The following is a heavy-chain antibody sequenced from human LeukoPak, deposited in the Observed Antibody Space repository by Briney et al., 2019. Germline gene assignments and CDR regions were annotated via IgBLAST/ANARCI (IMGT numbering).Heavy chain of an antibody. CDR3: ARDQVTMVRVITAANWFDP. CDR1: GFTFSRYA. J-gene: IGHJ5*02. D-gene: IGHD3-10*01. Sequence: PGRSLRLSCAASGFTFSRYAMHWVRQAPGKGLEWVAVIWYDGSNKYHADSVKGRFTISRDNSRNTLYLQMNSLRAEDTAVYYCARDQVTMVRVITAANWFDPWGQGTLVTVSS. CDR2: IWYDGSNK. V-gene: IGHV3-30*01.